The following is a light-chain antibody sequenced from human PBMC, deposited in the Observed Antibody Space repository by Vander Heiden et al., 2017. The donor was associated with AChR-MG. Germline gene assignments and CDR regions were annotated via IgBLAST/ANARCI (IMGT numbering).Light chain of an antibody. V-gene: IGKV4-1*01. J-gene: IGKJ4*01. CDR1: QSVLYSSNNKNN. CDR2: WAS. CDR3: QQYYSTPPVT. Sequence: DIVMTQSPDSLAVSLGERATINCKSSQSVLYSSNNKNNLGWYQQKPGQPPKLLIYWASTRESGVPDRFSGSGSGTDFTLTISNLQAEDVAVYYCQQYYSTPPVTFGGGTKVEIK.